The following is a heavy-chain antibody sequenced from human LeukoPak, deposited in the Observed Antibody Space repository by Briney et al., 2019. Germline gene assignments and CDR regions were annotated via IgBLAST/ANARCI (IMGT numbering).Heavy chain of an antibody. CDR3: AKDFVYCSGGSCYGLDY. CDR1: GFTFSSYG. CDR2: ISYDGSNK. V-gene: IGHV3-30*18. J-gene: IGHJ4*02. Sequence: GGSLRLSCAASGFTFSSYGMHWVRQAPGKGLEWVAVISYDGSNKYYADSVKGRFTISRDNPKNTLYLQMNSLRAEDTAVYYCAKDFVYCSGGSCYGLDYWGQGTLVTVSS. D-gene: IGHD2-15*01.